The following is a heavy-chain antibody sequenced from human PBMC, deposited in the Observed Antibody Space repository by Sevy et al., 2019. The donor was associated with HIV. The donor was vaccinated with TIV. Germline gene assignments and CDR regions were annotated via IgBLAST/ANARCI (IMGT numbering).Heavy chain of an antibody. CDR3: ARDFTIFGVVSGIDY. CDR2: ISYDGNIE. Sequence: GGSLRLSCAASGFTFSTHAMHWVRQAPGKGLEWVAIISYDGNIEYYPDSVKGRFTISRANAKNLLYLQMNNLRVEDTAIYYCARDFTIFGVVSGIDYWGQGNLVTVSS. CDR1: GFTFSTHA. D-gene: IGHD3-3*01. J-gene: IGHJ4*02. V-gene: IGHV3-30-3*01.